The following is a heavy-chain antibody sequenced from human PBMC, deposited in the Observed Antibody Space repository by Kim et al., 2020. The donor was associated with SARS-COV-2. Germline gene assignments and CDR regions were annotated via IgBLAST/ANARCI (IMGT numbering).Heavy chain of an antibody. V-gene: IGHV4-59*01. CDR3: ARADQWRAFDI. J-gene: IGHJ3*02. D-gene: IGHD6-19*01. CDR2: T. Sequence: TNSNPSLKGRVPHSVDTAQNQFSLKLTAVTAADTAVYYCARADQWRAFDIWGQGTLVTVSS.